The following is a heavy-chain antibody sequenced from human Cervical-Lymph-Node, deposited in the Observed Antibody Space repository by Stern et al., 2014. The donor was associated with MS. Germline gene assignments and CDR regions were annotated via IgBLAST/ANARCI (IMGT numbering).Heavy chain of an antibody. J-gene: IGHJ6*02. V-gene: IGHV4-59*01. CDR2: IHFSGST. Sequence: QVQLQESGPGLVKPSETLSLTCIVSGGSISSYYWRWIRQPPGKGLEWIGHIHFSGSTDYNPSLQGRVTMSADISKNQISLRLSSVTAADTAVYYCARAPYDFTNWYGMDVWGQGTTVTVSS. CDR3: ARAPYDFTNWYGMDV. D-gene: IGHD1-1*01. CDR1: GGSISSYY.